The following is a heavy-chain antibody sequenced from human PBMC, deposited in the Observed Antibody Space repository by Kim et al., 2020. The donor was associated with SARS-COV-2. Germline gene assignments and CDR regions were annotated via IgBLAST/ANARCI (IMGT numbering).Heavy chain of an antibody. Sequence: GGSLRLSCAASGFTFSSYGMHWVRQAPGKGLEWVAVIWYDGSNKYYADSMKGRFTISRDNSKNTLYLQMNSLRDEDTAVYYCARDPLAVADYYFDYWGQG. CDR3: ARDPLAVADYYFDY. D-gene: IGHD6-19*01. J-gene: IGHJ4*02. CDR2: IWYDGSNK. V-gene: IGHV3-33*01. CDR1: GFTFSSYG.